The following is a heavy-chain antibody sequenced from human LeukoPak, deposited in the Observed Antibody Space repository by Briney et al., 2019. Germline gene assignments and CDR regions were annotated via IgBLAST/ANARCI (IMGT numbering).Heavy chain of an antibody. D-gene: IGHD4-23*01. J-gene: IGHJ4*02. CDR2: INHSGST. CDR3: AREAPRVGNSY. CDR1: GGSFSGYY. V-gene: IGHV4-34*01. Sequence: SETLSLSCAVYGGSFSGYYWSWIRQPPGKGLEWIGEINHSGSTNYNPSLKSRVTISVDTSKNQFSLKLSSVTAADTAVYYCAREAPRVGNSYWGQGTLVTVSS.